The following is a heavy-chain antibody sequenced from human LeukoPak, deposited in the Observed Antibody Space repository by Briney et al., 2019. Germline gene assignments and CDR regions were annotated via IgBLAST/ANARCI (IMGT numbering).Heavy chain of an antibody. CDR1: GFTFSSYG. J-gene: IGHJ6*02. V-gene: IGHV3-30*18. CDR3: AKDLTGYYPYYGMDV. CDR2: ISYDGSNK. Sequence: PGRSLRLSCAASGFTFSSYGMHWVRQVPGKGLEWVAVISYDGSNKYYADSVKGRFTISRDNSKNTLYLQMNSLRAEDTAVYYCAKDLTGYYPYYGMDVWGQGTTVTVSS. D-gene: IGHD3-9*01.